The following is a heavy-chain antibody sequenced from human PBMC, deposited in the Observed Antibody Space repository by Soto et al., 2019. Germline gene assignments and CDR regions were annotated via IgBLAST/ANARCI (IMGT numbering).Heavy chain of an antibody. CDR2: IDLSGTTT. V-gene: IGHV3-23*03. CDR1: GFSFSDYS. D-gene: IGHD2-15*01. J-gene: IGHJ4*02. Sequence: HPGGSLRLSCAASGFSFSDYSMSWVRQAPGKGLEWVSFIDLSGTTTYYSDSVKGRFTISKDRSRKTVFLQMNSLRVEDTAIYYCAKDRIPGGIYSFDSWGQGVLVTVSS. CDR3: AKDRIPGGIYSFDS.